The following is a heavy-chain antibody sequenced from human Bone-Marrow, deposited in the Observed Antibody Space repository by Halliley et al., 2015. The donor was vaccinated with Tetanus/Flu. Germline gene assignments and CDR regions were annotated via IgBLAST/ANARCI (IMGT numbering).Heavy chain of an antibody. D-gene: IGHD5-18*01. V-gene: IGHV3-74*01. CDR3: ARGGVDTAQDDGFDL. J-gene: IGHJ3*01. Sequence: SRINSDGRRTNYADSVKGRFTISRDNAKNTLYLQMNSLRAEDTAVYYCARGGVDTAQDDGFDLWGQGATVTVSS. CDR2: INSDGRRT.